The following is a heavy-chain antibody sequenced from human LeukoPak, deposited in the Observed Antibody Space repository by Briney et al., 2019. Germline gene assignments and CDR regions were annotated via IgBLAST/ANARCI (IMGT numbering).Heavy chain of an antibody. CDR1: GYSISSGYY. V-gene: IGHV4-38-2*01. CDR3: TRHGIGGIIDY. D-gene: IGHD3-10*01. J-gene: IGHJ4*02. Sequence: PSETLSLTCAVSGYSISSGYYWGWIRQPPGKGLEWIGSIYHSGSTYYNPSLKSRVTISVDTSKNQFSLKLSSVTAADKAVYYCTRHGIGGIIDYWGQGTLVTVSS. CDR2: IYHSGST.